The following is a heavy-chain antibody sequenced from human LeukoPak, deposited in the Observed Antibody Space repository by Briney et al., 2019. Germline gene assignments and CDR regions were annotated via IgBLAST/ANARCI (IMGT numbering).Heavy chain of an antibody. D-gene: IGHD6-13*01. J-gene: IGHJ6*02. CDR1: GFTFSSYV. CDR3: AKDSSSWSYYYYGMDV. V-gene: IGHV3-23*01. Sequence: GGSLRLSCAASGFTFSSYVMSWVRQAPGKGLEWVSAISGSGGSTYYADSVKGRFTISRDNSKNTLYLQMNSLRAEDTAVYYCAKDSSSWSYYYYGMDVWGQGTTVTVSS. CDR2: ISGSGGST.